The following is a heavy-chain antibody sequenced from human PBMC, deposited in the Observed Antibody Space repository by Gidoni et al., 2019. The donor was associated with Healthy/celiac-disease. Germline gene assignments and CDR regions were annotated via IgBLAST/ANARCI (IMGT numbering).Heavy chain of an antibody. Sequence: EVQLVESGGGWVQPGGSLRLSCAAYGFTGGSYDMHWVRQATGNGLELVAAIVTAGDPSYPGSVMGRFPISREHAKNSLYLQMNSLSAGDTAVYYCARAGGYVGNSGYFDLWGRGTLVTVSS. V-gene: IGHV3-13*05. J-gene: IGHJ2*01. CDR2: IVTAGDP. D-gene: IGHD3-16*01. CDR1: GFTGGSYD. CDR3: ARAGGYVGNSGYFDL.